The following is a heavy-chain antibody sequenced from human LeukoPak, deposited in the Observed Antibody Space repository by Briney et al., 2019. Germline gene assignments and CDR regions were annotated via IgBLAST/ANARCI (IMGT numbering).Heavy chain of an antibody. D-gene: IGHD3-22*01. J-gene: IGHJ4*02. CDR1: GYTFTSYA. CDR2: INTNTGNP. V-gene: IGHV7-4-1*02. Sequence: ASVKVSCKASGYTFTSYAMNWVRQAPGQGLEWMGWINTNTGNPTYAQGFTGRFVFSLDTSVSTAYLQISSLKAEDTAVYYCARDQADYYDSSGYALDYWGQGTLVTVSS. CDR3: ARDQADYYDSSGYALDY.